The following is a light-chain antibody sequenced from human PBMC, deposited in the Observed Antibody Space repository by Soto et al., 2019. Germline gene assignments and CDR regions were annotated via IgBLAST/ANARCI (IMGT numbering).Light chain of an antibody. Sequence: DIQLTQSPSFLSASVGGRVTITCRASQGISNYLAWYQQTPGKAPKLLIYAASTLQSGVPSRFSGSGSGTGFTLAISSLQPEDFATYYCQQFNSFPRTFGQGTKVDIK. CDR2: AAS. CDR3: QQFNSFPRT. J-gene: IGKJ1*01. V-gene: IGKV1-9*01. CDR1: QGISNY.